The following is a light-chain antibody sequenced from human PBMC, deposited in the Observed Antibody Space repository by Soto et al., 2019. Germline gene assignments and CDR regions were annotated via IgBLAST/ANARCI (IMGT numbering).Light chain of an antibody. CDR2: AAS. CDR3: QQSYSLLT. Sequence: DIQVTQSPSSLSASVGDRVTITCRASQSISSYLNWYQQKPGKAPKLLIYAASSLQSGVPSRFSGSGSGTDFTLTISSLQPEDFATYYCQQSYSLLTFGGGTKVEIK. J-gene: IGKJ4*01. CDR1: QSISSY. V-gene: IGKV1-39*01.